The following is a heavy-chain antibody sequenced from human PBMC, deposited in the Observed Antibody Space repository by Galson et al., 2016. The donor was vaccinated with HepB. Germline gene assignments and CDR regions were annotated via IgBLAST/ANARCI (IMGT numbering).Heavy chain of an antibody. CDR2: INPTAGSA. CDR3: ARDTPWQLFGVFLGNYYFYGMDV. V-gene: IGHV1-46*01. Sequence: SVKVSCKASGYTFTNYYVHWVRQAPGQGLEWMGLINPTAGSATYAQNFQGRVTMARDTSTSTVYMELTSLRSEDTAVYYCARDTPWQLFGVFLGNYYFYGMDVLGQGTTVTVSS. D-gene: IGHD3-3*01. J-gene: IGHJ6*02. CDR1: GYTFTNYY.